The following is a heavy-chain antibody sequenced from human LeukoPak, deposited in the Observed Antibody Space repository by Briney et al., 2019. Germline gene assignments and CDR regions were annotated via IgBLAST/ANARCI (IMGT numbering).Heavy chain of an antibody. D-gene: IGHD2-21*01. CDR2: IYPGDSDT. CDR1: GYSFSSYW. V-gene: IGHV5-51*01. J-gene: IGHJ4*02. CDR3: ASSPSLCYFDY. Sequence: GVSLKISCKGSGYSFSSYWIGWVRQMPGKGLEWMGIIYPGDSDTRYIPSFQGQVTISADKSISTAYLQWSSLKASDTAMYYCASSPSLCYFDYWGQGTLVTVSS.